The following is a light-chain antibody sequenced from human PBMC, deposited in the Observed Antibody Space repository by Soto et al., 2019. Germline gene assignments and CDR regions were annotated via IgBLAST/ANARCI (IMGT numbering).Light chain of an antibody. V-gene: IGKV3-20*01. Sequence: EVVLTQSPGTLSLSSGERATLSCRASQSVINSYLAWYQQKPGQAPRLLMYGISRRATGIPDRFSGSGSGTDFTLTITRLEPEDFAVYYCQQYVTSSPRTFGQGTKVDIK. CDR2: GIS. J-gene: IGKJ1*01. CDR1: QSVINSY. CDR3: QQYVTSSPRT.